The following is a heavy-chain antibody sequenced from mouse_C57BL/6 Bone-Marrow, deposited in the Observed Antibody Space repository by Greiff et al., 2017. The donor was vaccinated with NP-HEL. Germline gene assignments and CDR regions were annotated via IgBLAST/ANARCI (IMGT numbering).Heavy chain of an antibody. CDR3: TTDDSSS. Sequence: EVQLQQSGAELVRPGASVKLSCTASGFNIKDDYMHWVKQRPEQGLEWIGWIDPENGDTEYASKFQGKATITADTSSNTAYLQLSSLTSEETAVYYCTTDDSSSWGQGTTLTVSS. V-gene: IGHV14-4*01. J-gene: IGHJ2*01. CDR2: IDPENGDT. D-gene: IGHD1-1*01. CDR1: GFNIKDDY.